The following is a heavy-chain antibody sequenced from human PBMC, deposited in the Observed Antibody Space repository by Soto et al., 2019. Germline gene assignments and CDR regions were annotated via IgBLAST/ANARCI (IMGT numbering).Heavy chain of an antibody. J-gene: IGHJ6*02. CDR2: ISAAGDP. CDR3: ARTDRDFDGLDV. CDR1: GFTFRNYD. V-gene: IGHV3-13*05. Sequence: EVQLVESGGGLVQPGGPLKLPCEASGFTFRNYDMHWVRPGTGKGLEWVSGISAAGDPDYADSVEGRFTISRENAQNSFLLQMNSLRGGDTAVYYCARTDRDFDGLDVWGQGTTVIVSS.